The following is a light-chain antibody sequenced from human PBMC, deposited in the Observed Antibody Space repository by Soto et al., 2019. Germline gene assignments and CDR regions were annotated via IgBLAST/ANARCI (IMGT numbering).Light chain of an antibody. V-gene: IGLV1-40*01. CDR2: NDY. CDR1: SSNIGAGYD. J-gene: IGLJ2*01. CDR3: QSYDNSLSTSVV. Sequence: QLVLTQPPSVSGAPGQRVTISCTGSSSNIGAGYDVHWYQQLPGTAPKLLIYNDYYRPSGVPDRFSGSKSGTSASLAITGLQAEDEADYYCQSYDNSLSTSVVFGGGTKLTVL.